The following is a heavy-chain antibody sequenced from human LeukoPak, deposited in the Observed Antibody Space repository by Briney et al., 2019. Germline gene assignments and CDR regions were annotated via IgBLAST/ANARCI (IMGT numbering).Heavy chain of an antibody. CDR1: GFTVSSNY. Sequence: GGSLRLSCAASGFTVSSNYMGWVRRAPGKGLEWVSVIYSGGSTYYADSVKGRFTISRDNSKNTLYLQMNSLRAEDTAVYYCARLYGSGSHPLDYWGQGTLVTVSS. CDR3: ARLYGSGSHPLDY. V-gene: IGHV3-53*01. CDR2: IYSGGST. J-gene: IGHJ4*02. D-gene: IGHD3-10*01.